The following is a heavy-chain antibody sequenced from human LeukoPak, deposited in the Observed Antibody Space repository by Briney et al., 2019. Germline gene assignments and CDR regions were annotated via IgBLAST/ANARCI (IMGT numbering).Heavy chain of an antibody. J-gene: IGHJ4*02. CDR3: ARVINLLFDY. V-gene: IGHV4-31*03. CDR2: IYYSGST. Sequence: SETLSLTCTVSGGSISSGGYYWSWIRQHPGKGLEWIGYIYYSGSTYYNPSLKSRVTISVDTSKNQFSLKLSSVTAADTAVYYCARVINLLFDYWGQGTLVTVSS. CDR1: GGSISSGGYY. D-gene: IGHD3-10*01.